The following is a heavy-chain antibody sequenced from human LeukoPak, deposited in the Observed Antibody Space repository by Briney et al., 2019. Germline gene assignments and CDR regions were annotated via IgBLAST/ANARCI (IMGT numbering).Heavy chain of an antibody. Sequence: PGGSLRLSCAASGFTFSSYAMSWVRQAPGEGLEWVSAISGSGGSTYYADSVKGRFTISRDNSKNTLYLQMNSLRAEDTAVYYCAKDPELRYFDWLLYFDYWGQGTLVTVSS. V-gene: IGHV3-23*01. CDR1: GFTFSSYA. D-gene: IGHD3-9*01. J-gene: IGHJ4*02. CDR3: AKDPELRYFDWLLYFDY. CDR2: ISGSGGST.